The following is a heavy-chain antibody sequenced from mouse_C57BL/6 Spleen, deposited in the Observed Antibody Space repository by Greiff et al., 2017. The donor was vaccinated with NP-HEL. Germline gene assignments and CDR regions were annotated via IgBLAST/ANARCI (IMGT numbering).Heavy chain of an antibody. V-gene: IGHV1-80*01. J-gene: IGHJ1*03. D-gene: IGHD1-1*01. CDR1: GYAFSSYW. Sequence: VQLQQSGAELVKPGASVKISCKASGYAFSSYWMNWVKQRPGKGLEWIGQIYPGDGDTNYNGKFKGKATLTADKSSRTADMKLSSLTSEDSAVYFCARDGYYGSSYRYFDVWGTGTTVTVSS. CDR3: ARDGYYGSSYRYFDV. CDR2: IYPGDGDT.